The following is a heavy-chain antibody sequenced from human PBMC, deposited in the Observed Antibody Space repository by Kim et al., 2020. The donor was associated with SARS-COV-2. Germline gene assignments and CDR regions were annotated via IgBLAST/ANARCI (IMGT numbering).Heavy chain of an antibody. V-gene: IGHV4-59*08. D-gene: IGHD4-17*01. CDR3: ARLGPYGDSGYYDYYGMDV. J-gene: IGHJ6*02. Sequence: RVTVSVDTSKNQFSLKLSSVTAADTAVYYCARLGPYGDSGYYDYYGMDVWGQGTTVTVSS.